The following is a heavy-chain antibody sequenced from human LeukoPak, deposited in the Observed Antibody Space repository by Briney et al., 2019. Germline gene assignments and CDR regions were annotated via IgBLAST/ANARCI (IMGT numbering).Heavy chain of an antibody. CDR1: GFTFSSYS. Sequence: GGSLRLSCAASGFTFSSYSMSWVRQAPGKGLEWVANIKQDGSEKYYVDSVKGRFTISRDNAKNSLYLQVNSLRAEDTAVYYCAITGITMVRGVTPYYYYYMDVWGKGTTVTISS. D-gene: IGHD3-10*01. CDR2: IKQDGSEK. V-gene: IGHV3-7*01. CDR3: AITGITMVRGVTPYYYYYMDV. J-gene: IGHJ6*03.